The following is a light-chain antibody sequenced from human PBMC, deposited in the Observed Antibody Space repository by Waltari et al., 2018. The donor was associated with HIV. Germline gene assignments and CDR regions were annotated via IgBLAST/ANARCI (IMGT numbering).Light chain of an antibody. CDR1: QAISSY. J-gene: IGKJ4*01. V-gene: IGKV1-27*01. Sequence: DIQMTQSPSSLSASVGDRVTITCRASQAISSYLAWYQQKPGKVPRLLIYATSTLQSGVPSRFSGSGSGTDFTLTISSLQPEDVATYSCQRYNSAPLTFGGGTKVEI. CDR3: QRYNSAPLT. CDR2: ATS.